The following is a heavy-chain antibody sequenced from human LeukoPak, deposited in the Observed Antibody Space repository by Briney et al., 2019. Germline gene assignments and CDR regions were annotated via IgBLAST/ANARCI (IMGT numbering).Heavy chain of an antibody. V-gene: IGHV1-2*02. CDR2: INPNSGGT. Sequence: ASVKVSCKASGYTFTGYYMHWVRQASGQGLEWMGWINPNSGGTNYAQKFQGRVTMTRDTSISTAYMELSRLRSDDTAVYYCARGVVDGDDYYYYYMDVWGKGTTVTVSS. J-gene: IGHJ6*03. CDR3: ARGVVDGDDYYYYYMDV. CDR1: GYTFTGYY. D-gene: IGHD2-2*01.